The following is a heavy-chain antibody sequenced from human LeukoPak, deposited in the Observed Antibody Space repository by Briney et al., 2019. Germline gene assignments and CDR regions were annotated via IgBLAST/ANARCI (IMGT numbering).Heavy chain of an antibody. CDR2: IRSGSSYV. CDR3: ARVSYRGYSGYGFDF. D-gene: IGHD5-12*01. V-gene: IGHV3-21*01. Sequence: GGSLRLSCAASGFTFSNYYMSWVRQAPGKGLEWVSSIRSGSSYVYYADSVKGRFTISRDNAKNSLYLQMSGLRAEDTAVYYCARVSYRGYSGYGFDFWGQGTLVTVSS. CDR1: GFTFSNYY. J-gene: IGHJ4*02.